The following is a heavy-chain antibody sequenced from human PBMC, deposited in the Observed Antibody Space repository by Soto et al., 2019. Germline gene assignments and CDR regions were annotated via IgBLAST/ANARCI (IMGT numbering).Heavy chain of an antibody. J-gene: IGHJ3*02. CDR3: AHSASTMIVVAKSDDAFDI. Sequence: QITLKESGPTLVKPTQTLTLTCTFSGFSLSTSGVGVGWIRQPPGTALEWLALIYWYDDKRYSPSLKSRLTIPKITSINQRALTITNLDPVDTATYSCAHSASTMIVVAKSDDAFDILGRGTMVTVSS. CDR2: IYWYDDK. D-gene: IGHD3-22*01. CDR1: GFSLSTSGVG. V-gene: IGHV2-5*01.